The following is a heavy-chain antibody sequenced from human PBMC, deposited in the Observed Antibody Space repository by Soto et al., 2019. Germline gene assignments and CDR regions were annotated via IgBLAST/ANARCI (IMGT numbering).Heavy chain of an antibody. D-gene: IGHD2-15*01. CDR1: GYTFTGYY. CDR3: AREQRARYESPRLVGSH. J-gene: IGHJ4*02. V-gene: IGHV1-2*02. CDR2: INPNSGGT. Sequence: ASVKVSCKASGYTFTGYYIHWVRQAPGQGLEWMGWINPNSGGTNYAQKFQGRVTMTRDTSISTAYMELSRLRSDDTAVYYCAREQRARYESPRLVGSHWGQGTLVTVSS.